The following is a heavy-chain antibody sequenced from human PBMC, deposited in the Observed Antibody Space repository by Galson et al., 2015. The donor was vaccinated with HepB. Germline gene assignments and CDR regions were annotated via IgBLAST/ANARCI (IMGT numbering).Heavy chain of an antibody. V-gene: IGHV3-30*18. Sequence: SLRLSCAASGFTFNDYAMHWVRQAPGKGLEWLAAISPAGSYRPYADSVKGRFTISRDNSDNTLSLQMNSLRPEDTAIYYCAKDVYSWGAVGTIDYWGRGTLVTVSS. CDR3: AKDVYSWGAVGTIDY. D-gene: IGHD6-13*01. CDR2: ISPAGSYR. J-gene: IGHJ4*02. CDR1: GFTFNDYA.